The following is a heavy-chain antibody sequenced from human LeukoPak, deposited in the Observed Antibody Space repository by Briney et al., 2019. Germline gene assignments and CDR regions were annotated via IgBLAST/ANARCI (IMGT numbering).Heavy chain of an antibody. V-gene: IGHV3-30*02. J-gene: IGHJ4*02. CDR3: AKDRYSSGRFDY. D-gene: IGHD6-19*01. CDR2: IRYDGSNK. CDR1: GFTFSSYG. Sequence: GGSLRLSCAASGFTFSSYGMHWVRQAPGKGLEWVAFIRYDGSNKYYADSAKGRFTISRDNSKNTLYLQMNSLRAEDTAVYYCAKDRYSSGRFDYWGQGTLVTVSS.